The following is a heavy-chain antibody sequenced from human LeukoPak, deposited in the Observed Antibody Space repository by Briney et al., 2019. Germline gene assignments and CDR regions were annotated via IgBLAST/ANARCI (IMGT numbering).Heavy chain of an antibody. V-gene: IGHV4-59*01. D-gene: IGHD5-12*01. J-gene: IGHJ6*02. CDR1: GGSISSYY. CDR2: IYYSGST. Sequence: KSSETLSLTCTVSGGSISSYYWSWIRQPPGKGLEWIGYIYYSGSTNYNPSLKSRVTISVDTSKNQFSLKLSSATAADTAVYYCARSYGGYDSYYYGMDVWGQGTTVTVSS. CDR3: ARSYGGYDSYYYGMDV.